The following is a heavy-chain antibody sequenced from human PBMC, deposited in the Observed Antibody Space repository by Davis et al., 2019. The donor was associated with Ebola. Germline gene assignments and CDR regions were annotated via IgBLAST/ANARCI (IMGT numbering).Heavy chain of an antibody. Sequence: ESLKISCAASGFTFSDYYMSWIRQPPGKGLEWLGYTYYSGSTNYNPSLKSRVTISVDTSKNQFSLKLSSVTAADTAVYYCARVGSSGWIYWFFDLWGRGTLVTVSS. J-gene: IGHJ2*01. CDR1: GFTFSDYY. CDR2: TYYSGST. CDR3: ARVGSSGWIYWFFDL. D-gene: IGHD3-22*01. V-gene: IGHV4-59*01.